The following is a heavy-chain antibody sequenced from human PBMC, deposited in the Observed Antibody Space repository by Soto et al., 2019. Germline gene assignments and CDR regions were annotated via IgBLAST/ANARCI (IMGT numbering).Heavy chain of an antibody. D-gene: IGHD3-22*01. Sequence: GGSLRLSCAASGFTFSSYAMHWVRQAPGKGLEWVAVISYDGSNKYYADSVKGRFTISRDNSKNTLYLQMNSLRAEDTAVYYCARAVYDSSGYYYCDYWGQGTLVTVSS. CDR2: ISYDGSNK. CDR3: ARAVYDSSGYYYCDY. CDR1: GFTFSSYA. J-gene: IGHJ4*02. V-gene: IGHV3-30-3*01.